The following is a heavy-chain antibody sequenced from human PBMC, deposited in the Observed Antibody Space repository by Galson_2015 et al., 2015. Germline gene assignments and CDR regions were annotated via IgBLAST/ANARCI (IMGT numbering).Heavy chain of an antibody. V-gene: IGHV3-23*01. CDR1: GFTFSSCA. Sequence: SLRLSCAASGFTFSSCAMSWVRQAPGKGLEWVSLITASGGSPYYADSVKRRFTISGDNSKNTLYLQINSLRAEDTAMYYCAKGVGSDFYYANDYWGQGTLVTVSS. CDR2: ITASGGSP. D-gene: IGHD3-22*01. J-gene: IGHJ4*02. CDR3: AKGVGSDFYYANDY.